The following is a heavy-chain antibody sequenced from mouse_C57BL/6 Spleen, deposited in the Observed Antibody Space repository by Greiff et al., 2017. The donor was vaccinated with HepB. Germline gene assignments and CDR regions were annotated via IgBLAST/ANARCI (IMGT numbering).Heavy chain of an antibody. D-gene: IGHD2-12*01. V-gene: IGHV1-54*01. Sequence: VQLQQSGAELVRPGTSVKVSCKASGYAFTNYLIEWVKQRPGPGLEWIGVINPGSGGTNYNEKFKAKATRTADKSSSTAYMQLSSLTSEDSAVYFCAVGELRVTTYAMDYWGQGTSVTVSS. CDR1: GYAFTNYL. J-gene: IGHJ4*01. CDR3: AVGELRVTTYAMDY. CDR2: INPGSGGT.